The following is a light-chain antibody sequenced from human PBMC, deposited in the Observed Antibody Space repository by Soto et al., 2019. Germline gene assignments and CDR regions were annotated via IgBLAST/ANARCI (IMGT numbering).Light chain of an antibody. CDR2: GAS. CDR1: ESLSGSH. CDR3: QQYYTPRGT. V-gene: IGKV3-20*01. J-gene: IGKJ1*01. Sequence: ELVLTQSPGTLSLSPGERATLSCRASESLSGSHLAWYQQKPGQAPRLLMYGASSRATGIQDRFSGRGSGANYTVTISRQEPEDLAVYYRQQYYTPRGTVGQGTKVEIK.